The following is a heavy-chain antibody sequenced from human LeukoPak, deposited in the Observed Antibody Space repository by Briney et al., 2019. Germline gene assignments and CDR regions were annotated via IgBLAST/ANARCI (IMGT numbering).Heavy chain of an antibody. CDR2: IIPIFGTA. V-gene: IGHV1-69*01. Sequence: GASVKVSCKASGGTFSSYAISWVRQAPGQGLEWMGGIIPIFGTANYAQKFQGRVTITADESTSTAYMELSSLRSEDTAVYYCARDYAVSITIFGVASHMDVWGKGTTVTVPS. CDR1: GGTFSSYA. J-gene: IGHJ6*03. D-gene: IGHD3-3*01. CDR3: ARDYAVSITIFGVASHMDV.